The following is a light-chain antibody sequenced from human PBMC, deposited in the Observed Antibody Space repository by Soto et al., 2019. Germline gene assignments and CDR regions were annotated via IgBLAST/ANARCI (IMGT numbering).Light chain of an antibody. J-gene: IGKJ1*01. Sequence: EIVMTQSPATLSVSPGERATLSCRASQSVSSNFAWYQQKPGQAPGLLIYGASTRATGSPARFSGSWSGTEFTLTIRSLYSEDFAVYYCLQFKNWPPWTFGQGTKVEIK. CDR1: QSVSSN. CDR3: LQFKNWPPWT. V-gene: IGKV3-15*01. CDR2: GAS.